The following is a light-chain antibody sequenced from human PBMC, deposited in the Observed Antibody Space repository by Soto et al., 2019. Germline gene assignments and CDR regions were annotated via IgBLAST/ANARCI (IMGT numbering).Light chain of an antibody. CDR2: NNN. CDR1: SSNIWTNT. V-gene: IGLV1-44*01. CDR3: AAWDDSLSGHFV. Sequence: QSVLTQPPSASGTPGHSVTISCSGSSSNIWTNTVIWYQPLPGTTPKLLIYNNNQRPSGVPDRFSGSKSGTSASLAISGLQSEDEADYYCAAWDDSLSGHFVFGTGTKATVL. J-gene: IGLJ1*01.